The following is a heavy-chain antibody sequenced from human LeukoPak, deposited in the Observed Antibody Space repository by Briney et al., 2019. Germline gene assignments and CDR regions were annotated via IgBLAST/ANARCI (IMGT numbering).Heavy chain of an antibody. V-gene: IGHV4-31*03. Sequence: SETLSLTCTVSGGXISSGGYYWSWIRQHPGKGLEWIGYIYYSGSTYYNPSLRSRVTISVDTSKNQFSLKLSSVTAADTAVYYCARDGNGDAFDIWGQGTMVTASS. D-gene: IGHD1-1*01. J-gene: IGHJ3*02. CDR3: ARDGNGDAFDI. CDR1: GGXISSGGYY. CDR2: IYYSGST.